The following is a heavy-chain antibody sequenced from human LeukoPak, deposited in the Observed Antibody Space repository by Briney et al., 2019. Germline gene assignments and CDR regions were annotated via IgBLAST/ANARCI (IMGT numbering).Heavy chain of an antibody. CDR2: ISYSGST. D-gene: IGHD1-26*01. CDR1: GGSVSSGSYY. Sequence: SQTHSLTRTLSGGSVSSGSYYWSWIRQPPWKGLQWIGFISYSGSTNFTPSLKGRVTILVDTSKKQFSLKLSSVTAADTAVYYCARAPSGVYYDAWGQGTLVTVSS. J-gene: IGHJ5*02. V-gene: IGHV4-61*01. CDR3: ARAPSGVYYDA.